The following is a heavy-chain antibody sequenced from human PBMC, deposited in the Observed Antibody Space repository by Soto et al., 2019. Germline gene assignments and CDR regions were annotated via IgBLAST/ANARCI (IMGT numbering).Heavy chain of an antibody. J-gene: IGHJ4*02. CDR3: ATTPYYYGSGNLSYYFDY. D-gene: IGHD3-10*01. Sequence: SVKVSCKASGGPLSSYAISWVRQAPGQRVEWMGGIIPIFGTANYAQKFQGRVTITADESTSTAYMELSSLRSEDTAVYYCATTPYYYGSGNLSYYFDYWGQGTLVTVSS. V-gene: IGHV1-69*13. CDR2: IIPIFGTA. CDR1: GGPLSSYA.